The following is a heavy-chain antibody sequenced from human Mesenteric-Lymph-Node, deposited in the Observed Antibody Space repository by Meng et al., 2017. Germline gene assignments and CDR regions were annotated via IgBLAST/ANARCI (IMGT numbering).Heavy chain of an antibody. V-gene: IGHV4-4*02. D-gene: IGHD2-21*02. Sequence: VNLQDAGRVLVTPSGSLALTWAVSGGSIRSTNWWSWVRQPPGKGLEWIGEVYHNGTASYNPSLKSRVTISVDKSKNQFSLKLSFVAAADTAIYYCARELDAVGVTAYDLWGQGTLVTVSS. CDR1: GGSIRSTNW. CDR2: VYHNGTA. CDR3: ARELDAVGVTAYDL. J-gene: IGHJ4*02.